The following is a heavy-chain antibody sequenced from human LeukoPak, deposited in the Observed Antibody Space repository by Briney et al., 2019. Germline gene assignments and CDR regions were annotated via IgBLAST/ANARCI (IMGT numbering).Heavy chain of an antibody. V-gene: IGHV3-48*03. D-gene: IGHD4-23*01. CDR3: TREQDREASATVVGDY. CDR2: ISTGTYI. J-gene: IGHJ4*02. Sequence: PGGSLRLSCVASGFTFSRFERNWVRQPPGKGLEWISHISTGTYIAYTDSVKGRFTISRDNAKNSLFLQMNSLRAEDTAVYYCTREQDREASATVVGDYWGQGTLVTVSS. CDR1: GFTFSRFE.